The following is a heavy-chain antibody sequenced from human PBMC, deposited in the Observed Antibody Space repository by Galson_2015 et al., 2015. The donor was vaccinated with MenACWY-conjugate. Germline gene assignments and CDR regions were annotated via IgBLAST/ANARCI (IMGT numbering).Heavy chain of an antibody. J-gene: IGHJ3*02. V-gene: IGHV3-33*06. CDR1: GFTFNSHG. CDR3: AKRGAITASIWKDAFDI. D-gene: IGHD1-26*01. Sequence: SLRLSCAASGFTFNSHGMHWVRQAPGKGLEWVAVIWYDGSNIYYADSVKGRFTISRDNSKNTVYLQMDSLRAEDSAMYYCAKRGAITASIWKDAFDIRGQGTMVTVSS. CDR2: IWYDGSNI.